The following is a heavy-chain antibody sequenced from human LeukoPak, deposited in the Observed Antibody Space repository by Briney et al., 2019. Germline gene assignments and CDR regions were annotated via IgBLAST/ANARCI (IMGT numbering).Heavy chain of an antibody. Sequence: ASVKVSCKASGGTFSSYAISWVRQAPGQGLEWMGGIIPIFGTANYAQKFQGRVTITADESTSTAYMELSSLRSEDTAVYYCARDHGGNSDLFDYWGQGTLVTVSS. CDR1: GGTFSSYA. J-gene: IGHJ4*02. D-gene: IGHD4-23*01. V-gene: IGHV1-69*13. CDR3: ARDHGGNSDLFDY. CDR2: IIPIFGTA.